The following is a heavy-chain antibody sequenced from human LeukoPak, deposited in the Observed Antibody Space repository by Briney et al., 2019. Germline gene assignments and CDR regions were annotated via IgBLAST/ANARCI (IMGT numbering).Heavy chain of an antibody. CDR1: GGSISSGDYY. D-gene: IGHD3-22*01. Sequence: KTSETLSLTCTVSGGSISSGDYYWSWIRQPPGKGLEWIGYIYYSGSTYYNPSLKSRVTISVDTSKNQFSLKLSSVTAADTAVYYCARGTYYYDGSGYYYYYYGMDVWGQGTTVTVSS. J-gene: IGHJ6*02. V-gene: IGHV4-30-4*01. CDR3: ARGTYYYDGSGYYYYYYGMDV. CDR2: IYYSGST.